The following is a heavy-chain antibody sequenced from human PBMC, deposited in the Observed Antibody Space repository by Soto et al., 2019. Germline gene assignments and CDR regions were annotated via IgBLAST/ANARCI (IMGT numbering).Heavy chain of an antibody. CDR1: GFTFSSYA. CDR2: ISVSGGST. CDR3: AKFRSESRKLGGNWFDP. D-gene: IGHD2-15*01. Sequence: PGGSLRLSCAASGFTFSSYAMSWVRQAPGKGLEWVSAISVSGGSTYYADSVKGRFTIARDNSKNTLYLQMNSLRAEDTAVYYCAKFRSESRKLGGNWFDPWGQGTLVTVAS. V-gene: IGHV3-23*01. J-gene: IGHJ5*02.